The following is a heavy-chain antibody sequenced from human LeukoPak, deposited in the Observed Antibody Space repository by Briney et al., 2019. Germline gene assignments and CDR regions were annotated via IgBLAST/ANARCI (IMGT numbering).Heavy chain of an antibody. J-gene: IGHJ4*02. D-gene: IGHD6-13*01. CDR2: INSDGSST. CDR1: GFTFSSYW. V-gene: IGHV3-74*01. CDR3: ARGGSSSWYGS. Sequence: GGSLRLSCAASGFTFSSYWMHWVRHAPGRGLVWVSRINSDGSSTNYADSVKGRFTISRDNAKNTLYLQMNSLRAEDTAVYYCARGGSSSWYGSWGQGTLVTVSS.